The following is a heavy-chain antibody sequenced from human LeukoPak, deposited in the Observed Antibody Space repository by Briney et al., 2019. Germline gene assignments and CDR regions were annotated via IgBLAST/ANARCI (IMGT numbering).Heavy chain of an antibody. CDR3: AREYGGNPFFDY. J-gene: IGHJ4*01. V-gene: IGHV4-34*01. D-gene: IGHD4-23*01. CDR1: GGSFSGYY. Sequence: SETLSLTCAVYGGSFSGYYWSWIRQPPGKGLEWIGEINHSGSTNYNPSLKSRVTISVDASKNQFSLKLSSVTAADTAVYYCAREYGGNPFFDYWGQGTLVTVSS. CDR2: INHSGST.